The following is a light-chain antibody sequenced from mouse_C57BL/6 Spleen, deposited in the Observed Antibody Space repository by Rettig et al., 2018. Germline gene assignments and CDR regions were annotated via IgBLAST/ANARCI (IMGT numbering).Light chain of an antibody. V-gene: IGKV12-98*01. CDR1: QTIGTW. CDR2: AAT. Sequence: DIQMTQSPASQSASLGESVTITCLASQTIGTWLTWYQQKPGKSPQLLIYAATNLADGVPSRFSGSGSGTKFSFKISSLQAEDFVSYYCQQLYVTPLTFGAGTKLELK. CDR3: QQLYVTPLT. J-gene: IGKJ5*01.